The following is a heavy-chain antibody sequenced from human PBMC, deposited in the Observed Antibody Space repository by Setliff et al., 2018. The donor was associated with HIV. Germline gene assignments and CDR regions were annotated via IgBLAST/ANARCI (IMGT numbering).Heavy chain of an antibody. CDR1: GISFSSYP. CDR2: FIPILGKV. D-gene: IGHD3-16*02. Sequence: SVKVSCKASGISFSSYPISWVRQAPGQGLEWMGVFIPILGKVHYAQKFQGRVTITADESTSTAYMGLSSLKSEDTAVYYCARGGAVELWFRYFDFWGQVTLVTVSS. V-gene: IGHV1-69*10. CDR3: ARGGAVELWFRYFDF. J-gene: IGHJ4*02.